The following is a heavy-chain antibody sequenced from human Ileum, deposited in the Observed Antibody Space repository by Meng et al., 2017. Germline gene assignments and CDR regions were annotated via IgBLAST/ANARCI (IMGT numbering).Heavy chain of an antibody. CDR3: GRGHWGLDY. Sequence: VQLVQCGGGLVEPGGALRLSCAVSGFTFTDHYMTWIRQAPGKGLEWVAFIHKSGNIKEYADSVKGRFTISRDDAKNALYLQMDSLKVEDTAMYYCGRGHWGLDYWGQGTLVTVSS. CDR2: IHKSGNIK. D-gene: IGHD7-27*01. V-gene: IGHV3-11*01. J-gene: IGHJ4*02. CDR1: GFTFTDHY.